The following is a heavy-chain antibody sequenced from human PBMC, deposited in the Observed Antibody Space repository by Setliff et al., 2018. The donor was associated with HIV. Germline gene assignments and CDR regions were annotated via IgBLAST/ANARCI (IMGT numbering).Heavy chain of an antibody. CDR3: ARAADYHDSSGYWAPPRYFDY. V-gene: IGHV4-34*01. CDR1: GGSLNTGTYY. D-gene: IGHD3-22*01. Sequence: SETLSLTCTVSGGSLNTGTYYWSWIRQPPGKGLEWIGEINHSGSTNYNPSLKSRVSISVDTSKKQFSLKLSSVSAADTAVYYCARAADYHDSSGYWAPPRYFDYWGQGTLVTVSS. CDR2: INHSGST. J-gene: IGHJ4*02.